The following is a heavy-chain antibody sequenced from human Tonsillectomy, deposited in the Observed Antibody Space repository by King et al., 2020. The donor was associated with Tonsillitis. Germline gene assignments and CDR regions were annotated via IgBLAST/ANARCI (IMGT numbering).Heavy chain of an antibody. CDR2: INNSGGST. J-gene: IGHJ4*02. CDR1: GFPFSSYG. CDR3: AKDKGYNWHFFYC. V-gene: IGHV3-23*04. D-gene: IGHD1-7*01. Sequence: VQLVESGGGLVQPGGSLRLSCAASGFPFSSYGMSWVRQAPGKGLEWVSVINNSGGSTYYADPVKGRFTISRDNSKNTLYLQMNSLRPEDTAVYYCAKDKGYNWHFFYCWGRRTLVTVSP.